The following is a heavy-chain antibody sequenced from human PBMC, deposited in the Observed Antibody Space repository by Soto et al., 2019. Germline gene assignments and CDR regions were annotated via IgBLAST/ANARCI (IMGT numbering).Heavy chain of an antibody. D-gene: IGHD2-15*01. V-gene: IGHV4-31*03. CDR3: ARGEVLVVASTPIYKWFDP. CDR1: GSSISSDDYY. J-gene: IGHJ5*02. Sequence: PSETLSLTGTVSGSSISSDDYYWSWIRQHPGKGREWIGYISDSGSTYYNPSLKSRVIISVDTSKNQFSLKVNSVTAADTAVYYCARGEVLVVASTPIYKWFDPWGQGTLVTVSS. CDR2: ISDSGST.